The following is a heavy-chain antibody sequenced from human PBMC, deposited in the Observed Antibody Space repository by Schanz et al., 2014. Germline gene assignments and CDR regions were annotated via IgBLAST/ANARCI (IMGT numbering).Heavy chain of an antibody. V-gene: IGHV1-46*03. CDR2: INPSGGST. J-gene: IGHJ4*02. CDR3: GRGFSRSYIDF. CDR1: GGTFTTYY. Sequence: QILLVQPGPEVKKPGASVKVSCKASGGTFTTYYMLWVRQAPGQGLEWMGIINPSGGSTRYGQKFQGRITVTTDTATSTVYLELSSLRSDDTAVYYCGRGFSRSYIDFWGQGTLITVSS. D-gene: IGHD6-6*01.